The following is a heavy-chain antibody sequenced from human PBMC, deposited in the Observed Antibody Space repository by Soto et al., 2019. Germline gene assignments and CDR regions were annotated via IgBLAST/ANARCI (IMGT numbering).Heavy chain of an antibody. D-gene: IGHD3-10*01. CDR1: GFTFSSYA. V-gene: IGHV3-23*01. Sequence: GGSLRLSCAASGFTFSSYAMSWVRQAPGKGLEWVSAISGSGGSTYYADSVKGRFTISRDNSKNTLYLQMNSLRAEDTAVYYCAKVGLLGDLHYYYYMDVWGKGTTVTVSS. J-gene: IGHJ6*03. CDR2: ISGSGGST. CDR3: AKVGLLGDLHYYYYMDV.